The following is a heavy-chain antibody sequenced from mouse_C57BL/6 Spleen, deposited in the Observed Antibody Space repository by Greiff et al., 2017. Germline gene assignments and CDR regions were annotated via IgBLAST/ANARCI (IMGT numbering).Heavy chain of an antibody. D-gene: IGHD2-2*01. Sequence: EVKVVESGGGLVKPGGSLKLSCAASGFTFSDYGMHWVRQAPEKGLEWVAYISSGSSTIYYAVTVKGRFPISGDNAKNTLVLQMSSLRSEDTAMYYCAGGGYHWYCDVWGTGTTVTVSS. CDR2: ISSGSSTI. CDR1: GFTFSDYG. V-gene: IGHV5-17*01. CDR3: AGGGYHWYCDV. J-gene: IGHJ1*03.